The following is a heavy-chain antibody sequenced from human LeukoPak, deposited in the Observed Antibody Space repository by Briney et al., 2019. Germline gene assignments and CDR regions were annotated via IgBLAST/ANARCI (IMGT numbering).Heavy chain of an antibody. CDR2: IIPIFGTA. J-gene: IGHJ4*02. Sequence: SVKVSCKASGGTFISYAISWVRQAPGQGLEWMGGIIPIFGTANYAQKFQGRVTITADESTSTAYMELSSLRSEDTAVYYCATPPPLVATIRYYFDYWGQGTLVTVSS. D-gene: IGHD5-12*01. CDR3: ATPPPLVATIRYYFDY. V-gene: IGHV1-69*01. CDR1: GGTFISYA.